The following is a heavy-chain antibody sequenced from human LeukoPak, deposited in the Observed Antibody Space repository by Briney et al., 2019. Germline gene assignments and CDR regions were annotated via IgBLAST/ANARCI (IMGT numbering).Heavy chain of an antibody. CDR2: ISSSSSTI. D-gene: IGHD4-17*01. CDR1: GFTFSSYE. Sequence: PGGSLRLSCAASGFTFSSYEMNWVRQAPGKGLEWVSYISSSSSTIYYADSVKGRFTISRDNSKNSLYLQMNSLRTEDTALYYCAKEGVYGDYYYYMDVWGKGTTVTVSS. J-gene: IGHJ6*03. CDR3: AKEGVYGDYYYYMDV. V-gene: IGHV3-48*03.